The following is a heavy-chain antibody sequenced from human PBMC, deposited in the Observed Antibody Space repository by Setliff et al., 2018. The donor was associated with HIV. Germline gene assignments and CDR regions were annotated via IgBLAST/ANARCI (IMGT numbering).Heavy chain of an antibody. CDR2: IYYTGST. CDR1: GGSISSHY. J-gene: IGHJ4*02. D-gene: IGHD3-10*01. CDR3: ARDNVLWLGILNYFDQ. V-gene: IGHV4-59*11. Sequence: SETLSLTCTVSGGSISSHYWSWIRLPPGKGLEWIGNIYYTGSTNYNPSLKSRVTISVDTSKNQFSLKLSSVTAADTAVYYCARDNVLWLGILNYFDQWGQGTLVTAPQ.